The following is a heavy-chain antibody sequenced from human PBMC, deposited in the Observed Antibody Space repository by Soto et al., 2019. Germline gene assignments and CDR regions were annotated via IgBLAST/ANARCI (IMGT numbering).Heavy chain of an antibody. Sequence: GGSLRLSGAASGFTFSSYSMNWVRQAPGKGLEWVSYISSSSTIYYADSVKGRFTISRDNAKNSLYLQMNSLRAEDTAVYYCARDRYDILTGYYNGDYYFDYWGQGTLVTVSS. CDR3: ARDRYDILTGYYNGDYYFDY. J-gene: IGHJ4*02. D-gene: IGHD3-9*01. CDR1: GFTFSSYS. V-gene: IGHV3-48*01. CDR2: ISSSSTI.